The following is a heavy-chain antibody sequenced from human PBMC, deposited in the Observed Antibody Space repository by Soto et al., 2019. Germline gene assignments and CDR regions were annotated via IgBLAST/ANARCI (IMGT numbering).Heavy chain of an antibody. CDR1: GFTLSSYA. Sequence: GGSLRLSCAASGFTLSSYAMSWVRQAPGKGLEWVSAISGSGGITYYADSVKGRFTISRDTSKNTLYLQMNSLRAEDTAVYYSAKVERYYYDSSGYYSSPLFWGQGTLVTVSS. J-gene: IGHJ4*02. D-gene: IGHD3-22*01. CDR3: AKVERYYYDSSGYYSSPLF. V-gene: IGHV3-23*01. CDR2: ISGSGGIT.